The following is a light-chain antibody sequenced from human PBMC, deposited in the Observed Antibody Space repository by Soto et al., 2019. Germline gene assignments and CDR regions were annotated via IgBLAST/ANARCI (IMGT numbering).Light chain of an antibody. Sequence: EIVLAQSPATLSLSPGERATLSCRASQRFSISLAWYQQKPGQAPRLLIYDASNRATGVPARFSGSGSGTDFTLTVSSLEPEDFALYYCQQRSNWPPEITFGQGTRLEIK. CDR1: QRFSIS. CDR3: QQRSNWPPEIT. J-gene: IGKJ5*01. CDR2: DAS. V-gene: IGKV3-11*01.